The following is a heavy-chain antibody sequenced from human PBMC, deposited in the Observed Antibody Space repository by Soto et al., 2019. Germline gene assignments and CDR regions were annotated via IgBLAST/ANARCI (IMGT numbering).Heavy chain of an antibody. CDR3: ARGQDGGTDCQYNYHGMDV. J-gene: IGHJ6*02. V-gene: IGHV3-21*02. Sequence: EVQLVESGGGLVKPGEYLRLSCAASGFTFRSYTMNWVRQAPGKGLEWVSSISSTSTYIYYAESMNGRVTVSRDNARSTLYLQMRSLRAEDTAVYYCARGQDGGTDCQYNYHGMDVWGQGTTVTVSS. CDR1: GFTFRSYT. CDR2: ISSTSTYI. D-gene: IGHD1-7*01.